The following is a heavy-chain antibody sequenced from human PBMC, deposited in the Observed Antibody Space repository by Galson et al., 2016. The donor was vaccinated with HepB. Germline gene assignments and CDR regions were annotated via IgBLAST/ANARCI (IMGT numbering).Heavy chain of an antibody. V-gene: IGHV3-23*01. D-gene: IGHD3-22*01. CDR1: GFTFSSYA. CDR3: AKHPLSYNDSVCYSPDY. CDR2: ISSGRGDT. Sequence: SLRLSCATSGFTFSSYAMSWVRQPPGKGLEWVSGISSGRGDTYYADSVKGRFTISRDNSKNTLYLQMNSLRAEDTALYYCAKHPLSYNDSVCYSPDYWGPGTLVTVSS. J-gene: IGHJ4*02.